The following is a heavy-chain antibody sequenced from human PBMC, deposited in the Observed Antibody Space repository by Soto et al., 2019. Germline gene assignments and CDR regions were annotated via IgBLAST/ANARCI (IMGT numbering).Heavy chain of an antibody. V-gene: IGHV4-61*01. Sequence: QVQLQESGPGLVKPSETLSLTYTVSGGSVSSGNFYWTWIRQPPGKGLEWIGYIYHIETTNYNASLRTRVTVSVDTSKNQFSLRLTSVTAADTAVYYCARYRDYGDYGYFDSWGQGTLVTVSS. CDR2: IYHIETT. D-gene: IGHD4-17*01. CDR3: ARYRDYGDYGYFDS. J-gene: IGHJ4*02. CDR1: GGSVSSGNFY.